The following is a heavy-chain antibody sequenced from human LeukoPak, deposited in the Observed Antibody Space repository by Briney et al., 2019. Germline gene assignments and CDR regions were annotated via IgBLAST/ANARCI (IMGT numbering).Heavy chain of an antibody. J-gene: IGHJ4*02. D-gene: IGHD1-14*01. CDR3: AKTFAVWKPPPDY. V-gene: IGHV3-30*02. CDR1: GFTFSSYG. CDR2: IRYDGSNK. Sequence: GGSLRLSCAASGFTFSSYGMHWVRQAPGKGLEWVAFIRYDGSNKYYADSVKGRFTISRDNSKNTLYLQMNSLRAEDTAVYYCAKTFAVWKPPPDYWGQGTLVTVSS.